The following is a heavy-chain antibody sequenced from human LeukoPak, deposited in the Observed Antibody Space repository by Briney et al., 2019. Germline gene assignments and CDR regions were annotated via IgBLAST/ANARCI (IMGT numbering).Heavy chain of an antibody. Sequence: SGGSLRLSCAASGFTFSTYWMSWVRQAPGKGLKCVANIKRDGSEKYYVDSVKGRFTIFRDDAKSSLYLQMNSLRAEDTAVYFCARVYTGNRWHFDYWGQGTLVTVSS. D-gene: IGHD2-2*02. CDR1: GFTFSTYW. CDR3: ARVYTGNRWHFDY. J-gene: IGHJ4*02. CDR2: IKRDGSEK. V-gene: IGHV3-7*03.